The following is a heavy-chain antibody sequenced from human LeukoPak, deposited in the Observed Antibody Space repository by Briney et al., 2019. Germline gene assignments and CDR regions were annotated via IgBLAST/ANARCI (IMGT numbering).Heavy chain of an antibody. CDR1: GYTFTSYY. Sequence: ASVKVSCKASGYTFTSYYMHWVRQAPGQGLEWMGIINPSGGSTSYAQKFQGRVTMTRDTSTSTVYMELSSLRSEDTAVYYCARGGRQQLDAIFDLAGWFDPWGQGTLVTVSS. J-gene: IGHJ5*02. D-gene: IGHD6-13*01. CDR2: INPSGGST. CDR3: ARGGRQQLDAIFDLAGWFDP. V-gene: IGHV1-46*01.